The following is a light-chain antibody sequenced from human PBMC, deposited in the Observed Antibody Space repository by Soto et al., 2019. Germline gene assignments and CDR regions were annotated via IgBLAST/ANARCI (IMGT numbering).Light chain of an antibody. CDR3: QQYNNWPQT. CDR2: GAS. CDR1: QNVATN. V-gene: IGKV3-15*01. Sequence: TQSPATLSVSPGEGATLSCRASQNVATNLAWYQQRPGQAPRLLIYGASKRAIGLPARFSGSGSGTEFTLTITSLQSEDFAVYYCQQYNNWPQTFGQGTKVDIK. J-gene: IGKJ1*01.